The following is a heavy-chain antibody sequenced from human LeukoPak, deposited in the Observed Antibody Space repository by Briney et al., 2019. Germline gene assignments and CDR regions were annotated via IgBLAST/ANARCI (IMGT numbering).Heavy chain of an antibody. D-gene: IGHD6-13*01. J-gene: IGHJ6*02. V-gene: IGHV3-7*01. CDR2: IKQDGSEK. CDR3: ARDHSSSWAYYYYGMDV. CDR1: GFTFSSYW. Sequence: GGSLRLSCAASGFTFSSYWMSWVRRAPGKGLEWVANIKQDGSEKYYVDSVKGRFTISRDNAKNSLYLQMNSLRAEDTAVYYCARDHSSSWAYYYYGMDVWGQGTTVTVSS.